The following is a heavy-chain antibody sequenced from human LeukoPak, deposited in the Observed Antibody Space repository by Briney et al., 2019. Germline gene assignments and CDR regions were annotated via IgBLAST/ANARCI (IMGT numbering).Heavy chain of an antibody. J-gene: IGHJ4*02. CDR2: ISWNSGSI. V-gene: IGHV3-9*01. Sequence: GGSLRLSCAASGFTFDDYAMHWVRQAPGKGLEWVSGISWNSGSIGYADSVKGRFTISRDNVKNSLYLQMNSLRAEDTALYYCAKAVCSGGSCYLFDYWGQGTLVTVSS. CDR1: GFTFDDYA. CDR3: AKAVCSGGSCYLFDY. D-gene: IGHD2-15*01.